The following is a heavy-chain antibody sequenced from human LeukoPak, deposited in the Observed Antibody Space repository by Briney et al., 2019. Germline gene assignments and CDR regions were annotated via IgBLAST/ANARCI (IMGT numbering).Heavy chain of an antibody. CDR3: ARYQGGGWDV. V-gene: IGHV3-21*01. Sequence: GGSLRLSCAASGFTFSSYSMNWVRQAPGKGLEWVSSISSSSSYIYYADSVKGRFTTSRDNAKNSLYLQMSSLRAEDTAVYYCARYQGGGWDVWGQGTTVTVSS. D-gene: IGHD1-26*01. CDR2: ISSSSSYI. CDR1: GFTFSSYS. J-gene: IGHJ6*02.